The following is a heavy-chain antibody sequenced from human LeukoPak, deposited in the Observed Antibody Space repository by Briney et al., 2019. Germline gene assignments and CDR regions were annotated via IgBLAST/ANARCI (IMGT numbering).Heavy chain of an antibody. J-gene: IGHJ6*02. V-gene: IGHV3-21*01. CDR1: GFTFSSYS. CDR3: ARGGDYYDSSGYYYYYGMDV. CDR2: ISSSSSYI. D-gene: IGHD3-22*01. Sequence: PGGSLRLSCAASGFTFSSYSMNWVRQAPGKGLEWVSSISSSSSYIYYADSVKGRFTISRDNAKNSLYLQTNSLRAEDTAVYYCARGGDYYDSSGYYYYYGMDVWGQGTTVTVSS.